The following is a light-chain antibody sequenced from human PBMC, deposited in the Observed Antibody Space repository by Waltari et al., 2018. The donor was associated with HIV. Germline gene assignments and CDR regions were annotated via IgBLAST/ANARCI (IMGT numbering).Light chain of an antibody. V-gene: IGLV1-51*02. CDR3: GTWDTSLSVGV. J-gene: IGLJ3*02. Sequence: QSVLTQPPSVSAAPGQKVTISCPGRSSNIGKNYVSWYRQLPGTAPKLLIYENYNRVSGIPDRFSGSKSGTSATLGITGLQTGDEADYYCGTWDTSLSVGVFGGGTKLTVL. CDR2: ENY. CDR1: SSNIGKNY.